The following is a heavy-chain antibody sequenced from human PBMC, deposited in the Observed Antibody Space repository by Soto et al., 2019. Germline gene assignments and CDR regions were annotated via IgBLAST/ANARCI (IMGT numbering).Heavy chain of an antibody. J-gene: IGHJ6*03. CDR2: IYYSGST. V-gene: IGHV4-59*01. D-gene: IGHD3-10*01. CDR1: GGSISSYY. CDR3: ARVTVRGHSVYYYYYMDV. Sequence: SETLSLTCTVSGGSISSYYWSWIRQPPGKGLEWIGYIYYSGSTNYNPSLKSRVTISVDTSKNQFSLKLSSVTAADTAVYYCARVTVRGHSVYYYYYMDVRGKGTTVTVSS.